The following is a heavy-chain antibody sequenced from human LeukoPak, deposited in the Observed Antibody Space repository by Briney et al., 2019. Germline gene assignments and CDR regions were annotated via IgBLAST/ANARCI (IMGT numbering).Heavy chain of an antibody. CDR1: GGTFSSYA. D-gene: IGHD3-10*01. J-gene: IGHJ6*03. CDR2: IIPIFGTA. V-gene: IGHV1-69*13. CDR3: ARSITMVTYYYYYMDV. Sequence: SVKVSCKASGGTFSSYAISWVRQAPGQGLEWMGGIIPIFGTANYAQKFQGRVTITADESTSTAYMDLSSLRSEDTAVYYCARSITMVTYYYYYMDVWGKGTPVPVSS.